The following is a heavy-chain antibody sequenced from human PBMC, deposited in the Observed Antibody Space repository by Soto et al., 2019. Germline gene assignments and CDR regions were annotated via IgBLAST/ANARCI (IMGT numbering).Heavy chain of an antibody. CDR1: GFTFSSFW. CDR3: ARCGHWWFDL. D-gene: IGHD1-26*01. CDR2: IREDGGEK. V-gene: IGHV3-7*05. J-gene: IGHJ2*01. Sequence: EVQLVESGGGLVEPGGSLRLSCAASGFTFSSFWMSWVRQAPGKGLEWVANIREDGGEKNYVDSVMGRFTISRDNARNSVYLQTSFLRVEDTAVYHCARCGHWWFDLWGRGTLVTVSS.